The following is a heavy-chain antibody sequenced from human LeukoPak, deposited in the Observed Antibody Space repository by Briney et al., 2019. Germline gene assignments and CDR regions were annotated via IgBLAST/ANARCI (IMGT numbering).Heavy chain of an antibody. Sequence: GGSLRLSCGASGFRFYDYTRHWVRQRPGKGLEWVSLINWDGGSTFYADSVRGRFSISRDTSKHSLYLEMHSLRTADSALYYCAKDLGKVIAAAGTSGFDTWGRGTLVTVSS. V-gene: IGHV3-43*01. CDR2: INWDGGST. J-gene: IGHJ4*01. CDR3: AKDLGKVIAAAGTSGFDT. CDR1: GFRFYDYT. D-gene: IGHD6-13*01.